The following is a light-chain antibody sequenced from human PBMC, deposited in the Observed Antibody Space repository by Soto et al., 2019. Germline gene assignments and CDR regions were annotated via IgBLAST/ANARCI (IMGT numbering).Light chain of an antibody. CDR2: DVS. CDR3: SSYTSSSTLSTYV. Sequence: AVPQPPSVSVSPGQSIPISCTGSSSDVGGYNYVSWYQHNPGKAPKLMIYDVSNRPAGVSNRFSGSKSGNTASLIISGLQAEDEADYYCSSYTSSSTLSTYVFGTGTKVTVL. CDR1: SSDVGGYNY. J-gene: IGLJ1*01. V-gene: IGLV2-14*03.